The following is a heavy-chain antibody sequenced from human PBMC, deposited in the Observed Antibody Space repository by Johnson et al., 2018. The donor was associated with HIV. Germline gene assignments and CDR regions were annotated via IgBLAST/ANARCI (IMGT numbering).Heavy chain of an antibody. CDR3: AKELAIAVRPGGAFDI. CDR2: TSYDGSNK. V-gene: IGHV3-30*18. Sequence: QVQLVESGGGVVQPGRSLRLSCAASEFTFSSYGMHWVRQAPGKGLEWVAVTSYDGSNKYYADSVKGRFTISRDNSKNTLYLQMNSLGAEDTAVYYCAKELAIAVRPGGAFDIWGQGTVVTVSS. D-gene: IGHD6-6*01. CDR1: EFTFSSYG. J-gene: IGHJ3*02.